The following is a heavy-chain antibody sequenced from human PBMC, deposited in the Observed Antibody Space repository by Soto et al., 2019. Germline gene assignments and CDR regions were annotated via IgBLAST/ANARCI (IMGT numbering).Heavy chain of an antibody. CDR1: GGSFRGYH. Sequence: SETLSLTCAVYGGSFRGYHWSWIRQPPGQGLEWIGEINHSGSTNYNPSLKSRVIISLETSKNQFSLILTSVTAADTAVYYCARGLSSSATFYHYYGMDVWGQGTTVNVSS. J-gene: IGHJ6*02. CDR3: ARGLSSSATFYHYYGMDV. V-gene: IGHV4-34*01. D-gene: IGHD6-6*01. CDR2: INHSGST.